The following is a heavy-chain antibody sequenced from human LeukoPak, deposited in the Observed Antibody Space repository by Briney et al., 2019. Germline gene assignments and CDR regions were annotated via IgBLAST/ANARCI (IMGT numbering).Heavy chain of an antibody. CDR3: ARENDYVDTSALYYYYYMDV. CDR1: DGSISSSNW. CDR2: IYHSGST. J-gene: IGHJ6*03. V-gene: IGHV4-4*02. D-gene: IGHD4-17*01. Sequence: SGTLSLTCTVSDGSISSSNWWSWVRQPPGKGLEWIGEIYHSGSTNYNPSLKSRVTISVDKSKNQFSLKLSSVTAADTAVYYCARENDYVDTSALYYYYYMDVWGKGTTVSVSS.